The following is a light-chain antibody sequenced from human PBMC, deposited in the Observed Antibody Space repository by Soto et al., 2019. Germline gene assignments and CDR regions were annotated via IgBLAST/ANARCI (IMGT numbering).Light chain of an antibody. V-gene: IGLV2-23*02. CDR2: EVS. CDR3: CSYALADTWV. J-gene: IGLJ3*02. Sequence: QSVLTQPASVSGSPGQSITISCTGTSSDVGTYNFVSWYQQHPGKVPKLMIYEVSKRPSGVSDRFSGSKSGNTASLTISGLQDEDEDDYYCCSYALADTWVFGGGTQLTVL. CDR1: SSDVGTYNF.